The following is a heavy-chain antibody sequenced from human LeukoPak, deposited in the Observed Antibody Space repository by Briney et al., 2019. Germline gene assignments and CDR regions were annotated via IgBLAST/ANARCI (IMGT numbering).Heavy chain of an antibody. Sequence: GESLKISCKGSEYRFTNYWIGWVRQMPEKGLEWMGIMYPGDSQTRYSPSFQGQVTFSADKTISTAYLQWSSLKTSDTAMYYCARPHGDGSFDIWGQGTMVTVSS. CDR3: ARPHGDGSFDI. CDR2: MYPGDSQT. J-gene: IGHJ3*02. CDR1: EYRFTNYW. D-gene: IGHD3-10*01. V-gene: IGHV5-51*01.